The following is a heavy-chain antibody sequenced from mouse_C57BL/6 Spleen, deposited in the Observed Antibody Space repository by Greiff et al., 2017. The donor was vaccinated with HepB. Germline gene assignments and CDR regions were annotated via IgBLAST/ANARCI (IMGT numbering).Heavy chain of an antibody. CDR1: GYSITSGYY. J-gene: IGHJ1*03. D-gene: IGHD1-1*01. CDR3: AREGITTVVAPGFDV. CDR2: ISYDGSN. V-gene: IGHV3-6*01. Sequence: EVKLQESGPGLVKPSQSLSLTCSVTGYSITSGYYWNWIRQFPGNKLEWMGYISYDGSNNYNPSLKNRISITRDTSKNQFFLKLNSVTTEDTATYYCAREGITTVVAPGFDVWGTGTTVTVSS.